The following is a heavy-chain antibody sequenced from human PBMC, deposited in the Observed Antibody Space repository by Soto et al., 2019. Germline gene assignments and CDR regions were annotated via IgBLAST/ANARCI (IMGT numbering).Heavy chain of an antibody. CDR2: IIPIFGTA. CDR1: GGTFSSYA. D-gene: IGHD3-3*01. Sequence: QVQLVQSGAEVKKPGSSVKVSCTASGGTFSSYAISWVRQAPGQGLEWMGGIIPIFGTANYAQKFQGRVTITADESTSTAYMELSSLRSEDTAVYYCARGAHYDFWSGLPEIQTYYFDYWGQGTLVTVSS. CDR3: ARGAHYDFWSGLPEIQTYYFDY. V-gene: IGHV1-69*01. J-gene: IGHJ4*02.